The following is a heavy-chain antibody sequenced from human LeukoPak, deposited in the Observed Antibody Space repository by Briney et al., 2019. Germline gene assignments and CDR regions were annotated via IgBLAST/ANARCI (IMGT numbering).Heavy chain of an antibody. CDR1: GYTFTSYD. D-gene: IGHD3-9*01. Sequence: ASVKVSCKASGYTFTSYDINWVRQATGQGLEWMGWMNPNSGNTGYAQKFQGRVTITRNTSISTAYMELSSLRSEDTAVYYCARGGSGYFDWLLSSGSDAFDIWGQGTMVTVSS. CDR2: MNPNSGNT. CDR3: ARGGSGYFDWLLSSGSDAFDI. J-gene: IGHJ3*02. V-gene: IGHV1-8*03.